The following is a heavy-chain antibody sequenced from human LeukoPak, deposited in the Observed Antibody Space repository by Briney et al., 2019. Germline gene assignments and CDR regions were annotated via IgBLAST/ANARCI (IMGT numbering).Heavy chain of an antibody. J-gene: IGHJ6*03. CDR1: GFTFTSSA. V-gene: IGHV1-58*01. D-gene: IGHD3-10*01. Sequence: SVKVSCKASGFTFTSSAVQWVRPARGQRLEWIGWIVVGSGNTNYAQKFQERVTITRDMSTSTAYMGLSSLRSEDTAVYYCAADATYGSGTTYYYYMDVWGKGTTVTVSS. CDR3: AADATYGSGTTYYYYMDV. CDR2: IVVGSGNT.